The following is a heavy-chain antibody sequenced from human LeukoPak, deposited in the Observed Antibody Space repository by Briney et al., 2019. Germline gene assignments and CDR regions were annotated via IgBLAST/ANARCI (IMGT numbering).Heavy chain of an antibody. CDR2: INPSGGST. D-gene: IGHD4-17*01. CDR1: GYTFTSYY. V-gene: IGHV1-46*01. Sequence: ASVKVSCKASGYTFTSYYMHWVRQAPGQGLEWMGIINPSGGSTSYAQKLQGRVTMTRDTSTSTVYMELSSLRSEDTAVYYCAREHGDYLLDYWGQGTLVTVSS. J-gene: IGHJ4*02. CDR3: AREHGDYLLDY.